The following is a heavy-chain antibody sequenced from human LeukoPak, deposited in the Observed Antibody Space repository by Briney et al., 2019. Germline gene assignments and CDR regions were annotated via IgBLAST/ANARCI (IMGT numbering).Heavy chain of an antibody. CDR3: ARFSHYDSGVPFDY. Sequence: PGGSLRLSCAASGFTFSGSAMHWARQASGKGLEWVGRIRSKANSYATAYAASVKGRFTISRDDSKNTAYLQMNSLKTEDTAVYYCARFSHYDSGVPFDYWGQGTLVTVSS. J-gene: IGHJ4*02. CDR2: IRSKANSYAT. CDR1: GFTFSGSA. V-gene: IGHV3-73*01. D-gene: IGHD3-22*01.